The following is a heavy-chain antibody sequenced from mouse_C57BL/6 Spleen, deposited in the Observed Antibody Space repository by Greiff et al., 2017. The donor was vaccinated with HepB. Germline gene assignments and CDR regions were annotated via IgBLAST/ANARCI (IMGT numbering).Heavy chain of an antibody. CDR2: IYPYNGVT. J-gene: IGHJ1*03. Sequence: VQLQQSGPELVKPGASVKISCKASGYSFTGYYMHWVKQSHGNILDWIGYIYPYNGVTSYNQKFKGKATLTVDKSSSTAYMELRSLTSEDSAVYYCARGHYGSSQSHWYFDVWGTGTTVTVSS. D-gene: IGHD1-1*01. CDR1: GYSFTGYY. CDR3: ARGHYGSSQSHWYFDV. V-gene: IGHV1-31*01.